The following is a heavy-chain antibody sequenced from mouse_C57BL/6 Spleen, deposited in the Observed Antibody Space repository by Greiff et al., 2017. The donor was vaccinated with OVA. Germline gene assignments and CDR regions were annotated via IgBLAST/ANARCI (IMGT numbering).Heavy chain of an antibody. D-gene: IGHD1-1*01. J-gene: IGHJ2*01. CDR2: IDPSDSYT. Sequence: QVQLQQPGAELVMPGASVKLSCKASGYTFTSYWMHWVKQRPGQGLEWIGEIDPSDSYTNYNQKFKGKATLTVDKSSSTAYMQLSSLTSEDSAVSYCARWNYYGSSPDYWGQGTTLTVSS. CDR3: ARWNYYGSSPDY. CDR1: GYTFTSYW. V-gene: IGHV1-69*01.